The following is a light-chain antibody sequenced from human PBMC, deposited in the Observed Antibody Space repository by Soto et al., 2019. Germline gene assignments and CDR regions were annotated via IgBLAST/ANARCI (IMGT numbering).Light chain of an antibody. CDR2: SNN. CDR3: AAWDDSLNGAV. CDR1: SSNIGSNT. V-gene: IGLV1-44*01. J-gene: IGLJ7*01. Sequence: QSVLTQPPSASGTPGQRVTISCSGSSSNIGSNTVNWYQQLPGTAPKLLIYSNNQRPSGVPDRFSGSKSGTSASLAISGLQSEDEADYYCAAWDDSLNGAVFGGGTQDRP.